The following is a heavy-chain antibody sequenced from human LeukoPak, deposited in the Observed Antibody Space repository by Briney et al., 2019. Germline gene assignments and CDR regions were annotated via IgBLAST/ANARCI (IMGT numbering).Heavy chain of an antibody. V-gene: IGHV4-31*03. D-gene: IGHD5-18*01. CDR3: ARDLGTDSYGSPSFGY. J-gene: IGHJ4*02. Sequence: PSETLSLTCTVSGGSISSGGYYWSWIRQHPGKGLEWIGYIYYSGSTYYNPSLKSRVTISVDTSKNQFSLKLSSVTAADTAVYYCARDLGTDSYGSPSFGYWGQGTLVTVSS. CDR1: GGSISSGGYY. CDR2: IYYSGST.